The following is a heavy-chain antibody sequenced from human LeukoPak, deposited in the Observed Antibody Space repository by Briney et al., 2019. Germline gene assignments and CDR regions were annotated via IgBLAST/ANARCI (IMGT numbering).Heavy chain of an antibody. D-gene: IGHD3-10*01. J-gene: IGHJ4*02. V-gene: IGHV3-15*01. CDR2: IKSKGDGETT. CDR1: GFTFTDAW. Sequence: PGGSLRLSCAASGFTFTDAWMTWVRQAPGKGLEWVGRIKSKGDGETTDYAEPVKGRFSMSGDDSEATMYLQMYGLEAEDTAVYYCTTDRGLTMIRGVLVDWGLGALVTVSS. CDR3: TTDRGLTMIRGVLVD.